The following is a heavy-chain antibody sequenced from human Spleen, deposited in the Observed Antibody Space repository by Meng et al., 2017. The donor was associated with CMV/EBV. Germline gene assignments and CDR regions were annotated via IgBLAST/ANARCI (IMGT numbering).Heavy chain of an antibody. V-gene: IGHV4-34*01. Sequence: GSLRLSCAVYGGSFSGYYWSWIRQPPGKGLEWIGEINHSGSTNYNPSLKSRVTISVDTSKNQFSLKLSSVTAADTAVYYCARAHYDILTGYLDGMDVWGQGTTVTVSS. CDR3: ARAHYDILTGYLDGMDV. CDR2: INHSGST. D-gene: IGHD3-9*01. J-gene: IGHJ6*02. CDR1: GGSFSGYY.